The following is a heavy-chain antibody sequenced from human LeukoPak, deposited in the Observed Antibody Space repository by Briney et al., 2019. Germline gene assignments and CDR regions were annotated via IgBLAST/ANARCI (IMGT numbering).Heavy chain of an antibody. Sequence: SETLSLTCTVSGGSISSSSYYWGWLRQPPGKGLEWIGSIYYSGSTYYNPSLKSRVTISVDTSKNQFSLKLSSVTAADTAVYYCARDPIRPLRFVGGFDYWGQGTLVTASS. CDR2: IYYSGST. CDR1: GGSISSSSYY. CDR3: ARDPIRPLRFVGGFDY. V-gene: IGHV4-39*07. J-gene: IGHJ4*02. D-gene: IGHD3-3*01.